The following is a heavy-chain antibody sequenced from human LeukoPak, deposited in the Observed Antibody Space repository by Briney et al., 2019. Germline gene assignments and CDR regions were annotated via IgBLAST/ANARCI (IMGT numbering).Heavy chain of an antibody. V-gene: IGHV1-8*01. J-gene: IGHJ5*02. CDR3: ARAASMVVPAASFDP. CDR2: MNPNSGNT. CDR1: RYTFTSYD. Sequence: GASVKVSCKASRYTFTSYDINWVRQATGQGLEWMGWMNPNSGNTGYAQKFQGRVTMTRNTSISTAYMELSSLRSEDTAVYYCARAASMVVPAASFDPWGQGTLVTVSS. D-gene: IGHD2-2*01.